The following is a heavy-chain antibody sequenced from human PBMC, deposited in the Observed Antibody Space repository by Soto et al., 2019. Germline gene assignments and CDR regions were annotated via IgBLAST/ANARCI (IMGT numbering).Heavy chain of an antibody. CDR1: GYTFTSYG. CDR2: ISAYNGNT. CDR3: ARVSPSSRAAEP. D-gene: IGHD6-13*01. J-gene: IGHJ4*02. Sequence: QVQLVQSGAEVKKPGASVSVSCKASGYTFTSYGISWVRQAPGQGLEWMGWISAYNGNTNYAQSLQGRVTMTTDTSTTTAYMELRNLNSDDPAVYYCARVSPSSRAAEPWGQGTLVTVS. V-gene: IGHV1-18*01.